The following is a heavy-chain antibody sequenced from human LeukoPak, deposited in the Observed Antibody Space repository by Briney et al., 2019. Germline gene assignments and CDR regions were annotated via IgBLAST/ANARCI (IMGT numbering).Heavy chain of an antibody. V-gene: IGHV4-34*01. J-gene: IGHJ4*02. D-gene: IGHD6-19*01. CDR1: GGSISSYY. CDR3: ARARGGWYQVYFDY. Sequence: SETLSLTCTVSGGSISSYYWSWIRQPPGKGLEWIGEINHSGSTNYNPSLKSRVTISVDTSKNQFSLKLSSVTAADTAVYYCARARGGWYQVYFDYWGQGTLVTVSS. CDR2: INHSGST.